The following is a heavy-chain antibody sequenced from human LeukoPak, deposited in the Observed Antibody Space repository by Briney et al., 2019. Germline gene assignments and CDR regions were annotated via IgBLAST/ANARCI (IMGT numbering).Heavy chain of an antibody. CDR1: GGSISSGGYY. D-gene: IGHD4-4*01. J-gene: IGHJ6*02. V-gene: IGHV4-31*03. CDR3: ARTYSYYYGMDV. CDR2: IYYSGST. Sequence: PSQTLSLTCTVSGGSISSGGYYWSWIRQHPGKGLEWIGYIYYSGSTYYNPSLKSRVTISVDTSKNQFSLKLSSVTAADPAVYYCARTYSYYYGMDVWGQGTTVTVSS.